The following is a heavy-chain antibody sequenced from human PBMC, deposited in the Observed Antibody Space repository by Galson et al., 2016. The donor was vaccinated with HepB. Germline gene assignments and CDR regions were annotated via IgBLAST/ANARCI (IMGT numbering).Heavy chain of an antibody. D-gene: IGHD2-15*01. CDR3: ARQHVLLTDDERWYWFDP. CDR2: IIPVSGTA. V-gene: IGHV1-69*13. J-gene: IGHJ5*02. CDR1: GGVFSSYT. Sequence: SVKVSCKAFGGVFSSYTVNWVRQAPGQGLEWMGGIIPVSGTANYAQKFQGRVTITADESTSTAYMELTRLRSEDTALYYCARQHVLLTDDERWYWFDPWGQGNLFTVSS.